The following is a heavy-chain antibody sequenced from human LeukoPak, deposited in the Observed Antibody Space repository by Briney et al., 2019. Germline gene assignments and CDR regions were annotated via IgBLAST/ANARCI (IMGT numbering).Heavy chain of an antibody. CDR1: GFTFSSYW. D-gene: IGHD2-21*02. V-gene: IGHV3-74*01. CDR3: ARGFVVVTTGYFDY. CDR2: IDRDGSRI. Sequence: GGSLRLSCVVSGFTFSSYWMHWVRQAPGKGLVWVSRIDRDGSRINYADSVKGRFTISRDNGKNTLFLQMNSLRAEDAAVYYCARGFVVVTTGYFDYWGQGTLVTVSS. J-gene: IGHJ4*02.